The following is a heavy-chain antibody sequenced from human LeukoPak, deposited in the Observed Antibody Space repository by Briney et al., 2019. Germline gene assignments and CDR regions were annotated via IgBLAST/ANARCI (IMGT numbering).Heavy chain of an antibody. V-gene: IGHV3-7*03. J-gene: IGHJ4*02. CDR2: ILQDGSAQ. Sequence: PGGSLRLSCAASGFTFSMYCMTWVRQAPGKGLEWVANILQDGSAQQYVDSVKGRFTISRDNSKNTLYLQMNSLRAEDTAVYYCAKDNRYSYGYYFDYWGQGTLVTVSS. CDR3: AKDNRYSYGYYFDY. D-gene: IGHD5-18*01. CDR1: GFTFSMYC.